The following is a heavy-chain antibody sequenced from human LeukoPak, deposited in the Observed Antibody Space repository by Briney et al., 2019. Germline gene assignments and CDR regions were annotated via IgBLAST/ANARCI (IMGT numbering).Heavy chain of an antibody. CDR1: GYTFTGYY. J-gene: IGHJ3*02. Sequence: GASVKVPCKASGYTFTGYYMHWVRQAPGQGLEWMGWINPNSGGTNYAQKFQGTVTMTRDTSISTAYMELSRLRSDDTAVYYCARTLVVINDAFDIWGQGTMVTVSS. CDR3: ARTLVVINDAFDI. D-gene: IGHD3-22*01. CDR2: INPNSGGT. V-gene: IGHV1-2*02.